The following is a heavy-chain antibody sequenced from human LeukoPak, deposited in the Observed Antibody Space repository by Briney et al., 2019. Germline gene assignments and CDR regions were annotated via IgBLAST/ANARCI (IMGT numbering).Heavy chain of an antibody. D-gene: IGHD3-3*01. CDR3: ARGPNYDFWSGYYTNYYYYMDL. J-gene: IGHJ6*03. CDR1: GFTFSSYG. CDR2: ISYDGSNK. V-gene: IGHV3-30*03. Sequence: GGSLRLSCAASGFTFSSYGMHWVRQAPGKGLEWVAVISYDGSNKYYADSVKGRFTISRDNSKNTLYLQMNSLRAEDTAVYYCARGPNYDFWSGYYTNYYYYMDLWGKGTTVTVSS.